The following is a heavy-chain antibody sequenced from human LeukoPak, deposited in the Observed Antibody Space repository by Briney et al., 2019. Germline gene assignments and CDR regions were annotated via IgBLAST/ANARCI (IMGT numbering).Heavy chain of an antibody. J-gene: IGHJ4*02. Sequence: PSETLSLTCTVSGGSITSYYWTYIRQPAGKGLEGIGRIHSSGGTNYSPSLKSRVTMSLDTSKNQFSLNLSSVTAADTAIYYCAREFSGTSIAARVFDSWGQGTLVTVSS. D-gene: IGHD6-6*01. CDR2: IHSSGGT. CDR3: AREFSGTSIAARVFDS. V-gene: IGHV4-4*07. CDR1: GGSITSYY.